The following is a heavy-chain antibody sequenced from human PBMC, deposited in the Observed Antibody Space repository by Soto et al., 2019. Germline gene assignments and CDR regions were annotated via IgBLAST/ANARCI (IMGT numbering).Heavy chain of an antibody. J-gene: IGHJ6*02. D-gene: IGHD6-13*01. CDR3: ARDRPQYSSSWYWGTYYYYYGMDV. CDR2: IYYSGST. CDR1: GGSISSSSYY. V-gene: IGHV4-39*07. Sequence: SETLSLTCTVSGGSISSSSYYWGWIRQPPGKGLEWIGSIYYSGSTYYNPSLKSRVTISVDTSKNQFSLKLSSVTAADTAVYYCARDRPQYSSSWYWGTYYYYYGMDVWGQGTTVTVSS.